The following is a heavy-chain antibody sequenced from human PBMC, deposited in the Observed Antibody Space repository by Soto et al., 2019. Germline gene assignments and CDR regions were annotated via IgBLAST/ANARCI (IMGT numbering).Heavy chain of an antibody. Sequence: SETLSLTCTVSGGSISSYYWSWIRQPPGKGLEWIGYIYYSGSTNYNPSLKSRVTISVDTSKNQFSLKLSSVTAADTAVYYCAREWNWGWFDPWGQGTLVTVSS. CDR1: GGSISSYY. CDR3: AREWNWGWFDP. D-gene: IGHD7-27*01. CDR2: IYYSGST. V-gene: IGHV4-59*01. J-gene: IGHJ5*02.